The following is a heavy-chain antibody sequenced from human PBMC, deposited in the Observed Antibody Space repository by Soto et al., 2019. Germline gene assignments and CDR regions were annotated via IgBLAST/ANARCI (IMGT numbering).Heavy chain of an antibody. CDR1: LFTFSSYW. D-gene: IGHD3-10*01. V-gene: IGHV3-74*01. CDR2: INGDGSST. J-gene: IGHJ4*02. CDR3: ARSMVNDY. Sequence: PGGSLRLSCAASLFTFSSYWMHWVRQDPGKGLVWVSRINGDGSSTSYADSVKGRFTISRDNAKNTLYLQMNSLRAEDTAVYYCARSMVNDYWGQGTLVTVSS.